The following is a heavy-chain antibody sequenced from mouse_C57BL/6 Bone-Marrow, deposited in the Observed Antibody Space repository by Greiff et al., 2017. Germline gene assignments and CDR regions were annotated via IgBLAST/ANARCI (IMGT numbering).Heavy chain of an antibody. Sequence: EVKLMESGPGLVKPSQSLSLTCSVTGYSITSGYYWNWIRQFPGNKLEWMGYISYDGSNNYNPSLKNRISITRDTSKNQFFLKLNSVTTEDTATYYCASDWNYYGISSFDYWGQCTTLTVSS. D-gene: IGHD1-1*01. CDR3: ASDWNYYGISSFDY. CDR1: GYSITSGYY. J-gene: IGHJ2*01. CDR2: ISYDGSN. V-gene: IGHV3-6*01.